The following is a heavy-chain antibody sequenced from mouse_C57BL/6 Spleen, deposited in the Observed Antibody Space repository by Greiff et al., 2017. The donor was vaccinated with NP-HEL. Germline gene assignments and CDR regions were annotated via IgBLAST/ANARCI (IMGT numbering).Heavy chain of an antibody. D-gene: IGHD4-1*01. J-gene: IGHJ2*01. Sequence: VQLQQSGPGLVKPSQSLSLTCSVTGYSITSGYYWNWIRQFPGNKLEWMGYISYDGSNNYNPSLKNRISITRDTSKNQFFLKLHSVTTEDTATYYCASETGTVFDYWGQGTTLTVSS. V-gene: IGHV3-6*01. CDR1: GYSITSGYY. CDR3: ASETGTVFDY. CDR2: ISYDGSN.